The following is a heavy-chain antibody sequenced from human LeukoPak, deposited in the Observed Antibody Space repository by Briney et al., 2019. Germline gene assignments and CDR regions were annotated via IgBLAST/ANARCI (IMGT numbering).Heavy chain of an antibody. CDR2: IYYSGST. V-gene: IGHV4-30-4*08. CDR3: ARSRGSFWSGDWGFFDY. CDR1: GGSISSGDYY. D-gene: IGHD3-3*01. J-gene: IGHJ4*02. Sequence: PSETLSLTCTVSGGSISSGDYYWSWIRQPPGKGLEWIGYIYYSGSTYYNPSLKSRVTISLDTSKTQFSLKLSSVTAADTAVYYCARSRGSFWSGDWGFFDYWGQGTLVTVSS.